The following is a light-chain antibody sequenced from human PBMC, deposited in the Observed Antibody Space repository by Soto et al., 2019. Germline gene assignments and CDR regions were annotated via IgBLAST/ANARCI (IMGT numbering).Light chain of an antibody. Sequence: EIVLTQSPGTLSLSPGEIATLSCRASQSVNNNQLAWYQQKPGQAPRLLIYGASSRATGIPDRFSGGGSGTDFTLTISRLEPEDFAVYYCHQCTNSPPLTFGGGTKVEIK. V-gene: IGKV3-20*01. CDR3: HQCTNSPPLT. CDR2: GAS. J-gene: IGKJ4*01. CDR1: QSVNNNQ.